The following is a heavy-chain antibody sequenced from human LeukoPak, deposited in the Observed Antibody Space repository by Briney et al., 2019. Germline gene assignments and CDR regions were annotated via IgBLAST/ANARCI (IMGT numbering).Heavy chain of an antibody. Sequence: LSLTCTVSGGSISSSSYYWGWIRQPPGKGLEWVAVISYDGRNEHYADSVKGRFTISRDNSKNTVFLQMNTLRTEDTAVYFCAKDKPIDYWGQGTLVTVSS. J-gene: IGHJ4*02. D-gene: IGHD1-14*01. CDR1: GGSISSSS. V-gene: IGHV3-30*18. CDR2: ISYDGRNE. CDR3: AKDKPIDY.